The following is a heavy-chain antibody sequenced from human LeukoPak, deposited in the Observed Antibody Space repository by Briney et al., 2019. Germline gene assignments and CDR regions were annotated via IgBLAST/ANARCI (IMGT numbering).Heavy chain of an antibody. CDR2: ISAYNGNT. V-gene: IGHV1-18*01. J-gene: IGHJ4*02. CDR1: GYTFTSYG. D-gene: IGHD3-9*01. Sequence: GASVKVSCKASGYTFTSYGISWVRQAPGQGLEWMGWISAYNGNTNYAQKLQGRVTMTTDTSTSTAYMELRSLRSDDTAVYYCARDFFDILSGYYRPYYFDYWGQGTLVTVSS. CDR3: ARDFFDILSGYYRPYYFDY.